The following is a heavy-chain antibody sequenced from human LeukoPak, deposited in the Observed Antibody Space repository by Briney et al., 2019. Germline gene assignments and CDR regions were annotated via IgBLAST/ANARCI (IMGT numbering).Heavy chain of an antibody. Sequence: PGGSLRLSCAASGSTVSTYYITWVRQAPGKGLECVSVIYSGGSTYYADSVKGRFTVSRDNSKNTLYLQMNSLRAEDTAMYYCARGLGCCTSTTCLLPFDYWGQGTLVTVSS. D-gene: IGHD2-2*01. CDR3: ARGLGCCTSTTCLLPFDY. CDR2: IYSGGST. V-gene: IGHV3-53*01. J-gene: IGHJ4*02. CDR1: GSTVSTYY.